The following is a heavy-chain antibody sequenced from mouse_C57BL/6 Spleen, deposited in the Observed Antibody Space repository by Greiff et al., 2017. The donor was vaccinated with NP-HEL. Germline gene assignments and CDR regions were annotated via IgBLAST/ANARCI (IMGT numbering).Heavy chain of an antibody. Sequence: QVQLQQSGPELVKPGASVKISCKASGSAFSSSWMNWVKQRPGKGLEWIGRIYPGDGDTNYNGKFKGKATLTADKSSSTAYMQLSSLTSEDSAVYFCARSTIYYYGSSGYFDVWGTGTTVTVSS. D-gene: IGHD1-1*01. V-gene: IGHV1-82*01. CDR2: IYPGDGDT. CDR1: GSAFSSSW. J-gene: IGHJ1*03. CDR3: ARSTIYYYGSSGYFDV.